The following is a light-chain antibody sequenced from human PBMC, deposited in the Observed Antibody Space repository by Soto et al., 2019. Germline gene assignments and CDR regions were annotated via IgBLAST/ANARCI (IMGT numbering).Light chain of an antibody. Sequence: SAPTQPRPMSGAPGQSVTLSCTGTNSDVGNYNSVSWYQHHPGKAPKLMIYDVNKWPSGVPDRFSGSKSGNTASLTISGLQAEDEADYYCCSYIGSYSYVFGTGTKVTVL. V-gene: IGLV2-11*01. CDR3: CSYIGSYSYV. CDR1: NSDVGNYNS. CDR2: DVN. J-gene: IGLJ1*01.